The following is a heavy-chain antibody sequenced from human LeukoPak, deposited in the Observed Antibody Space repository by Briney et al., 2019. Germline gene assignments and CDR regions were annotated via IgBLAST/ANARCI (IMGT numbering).Heavy chain of an antibody. D-gene: IGHD3-22*01. Sequence: GGSLRLSCAASGFTFSSYSMNWVRQAPGKGLEWVSSISSSSSYIYYADSVKGRFAISRDNAKNSLYLQMNSLRAEDTAVYYCARGRPSYYYDSSVDYWGQGTLVTVSS. J-gene: IGHJ4*02. CDR1: GFTFSSYS. CDR3: ARGRPSYYYDSSVDY. V-gene: IGHV3-21*01. CDR2: ISSSSSYI.